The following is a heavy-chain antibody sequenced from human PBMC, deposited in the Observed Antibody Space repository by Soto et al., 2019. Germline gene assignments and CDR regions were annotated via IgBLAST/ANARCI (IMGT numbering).Heavy chain of an antibody. CDR1: GGTFSSYA. D-gene: IGHD6-13*01. V-gene: IGHV1-69*13. Sequence: GASVKVSCKAPGGTFSSYAISWVRQAPGQGLEWMGGIIPIFGTANYAQKFQGRVTITADESTSTAYMELSSLRSEDTAVYYCAKYSSSWYGNYYYGMDVWDQGTTVTVFS. CDR3: AKYSSSWYGNYYYGMDV. CDR2: IIPIFGTA. J-gene: IGHJ6*02.